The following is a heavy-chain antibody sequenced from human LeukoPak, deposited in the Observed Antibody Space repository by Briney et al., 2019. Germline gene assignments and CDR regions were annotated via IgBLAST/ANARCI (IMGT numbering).Heavy chain of an antibody. CDR3: ARDLVAAATTGGYYFEY. CDR1: GFMFTDYY. D-gene: IGHD6-25*01. J-gene: IGHJ4*02. V-gene: IGHV3-11*05. Sequence: PGGSLRLSRAASGFMFTDYYMSWFRQTPGKGLEWLSYISPSSAYTNFADSVKGRFTISRDNAKNSLYLQMNSLRVEDTAVYYCARDLVAAATTGGYYFEYWGQGTLVTVSS. CDR2: ISPSSAYT.